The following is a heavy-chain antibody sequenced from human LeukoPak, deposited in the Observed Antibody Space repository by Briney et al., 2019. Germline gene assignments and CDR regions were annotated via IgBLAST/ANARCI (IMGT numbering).Heavy chain of an antibody. Sequence: ASVKVSCKASGYTFTGYYMHWVRQAPGQGLEWMGWINPNSGGTNHAQKFQGRVTMTRDTSISTAYMELSRLRSDDTAVYYCARVYYDSSGLLDAFDIWGQGTMVTVSS. V-gene: IGHV1-2*02. CDR3: ARVYYDSSGLLDAFDI. CDR2: INPNSGGT. D-gene: IGHD3-22*01. CDR1: GYTFTGYY. J-gene: IGHJ3*02.